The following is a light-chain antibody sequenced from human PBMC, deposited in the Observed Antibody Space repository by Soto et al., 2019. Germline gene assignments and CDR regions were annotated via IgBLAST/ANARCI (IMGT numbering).Light chain of an antibody. Sequence: EIVLTQSPGTPSLSPGXRATLSCGASQSVTSNYLAWYQQKPGQAPRLLIFGASIRVTGIPDRFIGSGSGTDFTLTISRLEPEDFAVYYCQQYVTSLTKFGQGTKV. CDR1: QSVTSNY. CDR2: GAS. J-gene: IGKJ1*01. V-gene: IGKV3-20*01. CDR3: QQYVTSLTK.